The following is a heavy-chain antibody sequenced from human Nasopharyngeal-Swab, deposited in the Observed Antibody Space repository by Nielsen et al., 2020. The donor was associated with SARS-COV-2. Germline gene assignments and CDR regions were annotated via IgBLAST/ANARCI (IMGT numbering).Heavy chain of an antibody. CDR1: GGSISSSSHY. J-gene: IGHJ4*02. D-gene: IGHD4-23*01. CDR2: IYYSGST. Sequence: SETLSLTCTVSGGSISSSSHYWGWIRQPPGKGLEWIGSIYYSGSTYYNPSLKSRVTISVDTSKNQFSLKLSSVTAADTAVYYCARHSPMVVTPWTFDYWGQGTLVTVSS. CDR3: ARHSPMVVTPWTFDY. V-gene: IGHV4-39*01.